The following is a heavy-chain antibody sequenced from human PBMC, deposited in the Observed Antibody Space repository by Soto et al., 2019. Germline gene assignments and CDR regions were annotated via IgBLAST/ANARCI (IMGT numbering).Heavy chain of an antibody. CDR3: TTDPYFSP. D-gene: IGHD3-3*01. V-gene: IGHV3-15*05. CDR1: GFTFSDAW. Sequence: AQLVESGGGLVKPGGSLRLSCAGSGFTFSDAWMGWVRQAPGKGLEWLRRINSERDDETTDYAAHVKGRFTISRDHSKNTLYLQIDSLNSCDTALYFWTTDPYFSPWGKGTTVAVSS. J-gene: IGHJ6*04. CDR2: INSERDDETT.